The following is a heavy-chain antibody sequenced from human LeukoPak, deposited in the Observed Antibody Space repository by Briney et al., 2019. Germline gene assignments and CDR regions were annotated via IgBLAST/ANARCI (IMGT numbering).Heavy chain of an antibody. Sequence: GGSLRLSCAASGFIVSSNFMSWVRQAPGKGLEWISVIASGGSTYYADSVKGRFTISRDNAKNSLYLQMNSLRAEDTAVYYCAREKTFYNILTGYKRGGYYFDYWGQGILVTVSS. J-gene: IGHJ4*02. CDR2: IASGGST. CDR1: GFIVSSNF. V-gene: IGHV3-53*01. CDR3: AREKTFYNILTGYKRGGYYFDY. D-gene: IGHD3-9*01.